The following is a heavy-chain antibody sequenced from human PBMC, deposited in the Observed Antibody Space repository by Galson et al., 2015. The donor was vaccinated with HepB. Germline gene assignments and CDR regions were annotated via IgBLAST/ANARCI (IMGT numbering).Heavy chain of an antibody. Sequence: SLRLSCAASGFTFDDYGMSWVRQAPGKGLEWVSGINWNGGSTGYADSVKGRFTISRDNAKNSLYLQMNSLRAEDTALYYCARGKWGTVTTYLDYWGQGTLVTVSS. D-gene: IGHD4-17*01. V-gene: IGHV3-20*04. CDR1: GFTFDDYG. J-gene: IGHJ4*02. CDR2: INWNGGST. CDR3: ARGKWGTVTTYLDY.